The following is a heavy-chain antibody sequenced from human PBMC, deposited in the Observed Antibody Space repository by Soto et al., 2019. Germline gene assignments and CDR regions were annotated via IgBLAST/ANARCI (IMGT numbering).Heavy chain of an antibody. CDR1: GFTFSSYW. J-gene: IGHJ4*02. Sequence: GGSLRLSCAASGFTFSSYWMSWVRQAPGKGLEWVANIEQDGSEKYYVDSVKGRFTISRDNAKNSLYLQMNSLRAEDTAVYYCARVVEVVVVPAAINYFDYWGQGTLVTVSS. CDR3: ARVVEVVVVPAAINYFDY. V-gene: IGHV3-7*05. CDR2: IEQDGSEK. D-gene: IGHD2-2*01.